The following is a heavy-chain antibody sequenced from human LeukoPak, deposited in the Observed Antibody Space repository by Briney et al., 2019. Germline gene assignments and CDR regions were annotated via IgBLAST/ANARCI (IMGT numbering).Heavy chain of an antibody. J-gene: IGHJ4*02. D-gene: IGHD3-10*01. V-gene: IGHV3-23*01. CDR1: GFTFSSYA. CDR2: ISGGGGST. Sequence: GGSLRLSCAASGFTFSSYAMSWVRQAPGKGLEWVSAISGGGGSTYYADSVKGRFTISRDNSKNTLYLQMNSLRAEDTAVYYCAKKEAYYYGSGSDYFDYWGQGTLVTVSS. CDR3: AKKEAYYYGSGSDYFDY.